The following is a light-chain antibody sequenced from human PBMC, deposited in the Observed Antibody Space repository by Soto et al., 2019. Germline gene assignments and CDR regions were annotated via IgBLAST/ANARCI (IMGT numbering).Light chain of an antibody. CDR2: EVN. Sequence: QSALTQPASVSGSPGQSITISCTGTSSDVGSYDLVSWYQHHSGKAPKIIIYEVNKRPSGISDRSSGSKSGNTASLTISGLQAEDEADYFCCSFVRTNGLLFGGGTKLTVL. CDR1: SSDVGSYDL. J-gene: IGLJ2*01. CDR3: CSFVRTNGLL. V-gene: IGLV2-23*02.